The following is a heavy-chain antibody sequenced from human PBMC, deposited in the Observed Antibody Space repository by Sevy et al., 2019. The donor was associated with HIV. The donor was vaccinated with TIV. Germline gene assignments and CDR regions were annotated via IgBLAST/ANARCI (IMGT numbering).Heavy chain of an antibody. CDR1: GYTFTSYY. Sequence: ASVKVSCKASGYTFTSYYMHWVRQAPGQGLEWMGIINPIGGSTNYAQKFQGRVTMTRDTSTSTVYMELSSLRSEDTAVYYCAGDSDNYVILTGYYPFDYWGQGTLVTVSS. V-gene: IGHV1-46*03. D-gene: IGHD3-9*01. CDR2: INPIGGST. CDR3: AGDSDNYVILTGYYPFDY. J-gene: IGHJ4*02.